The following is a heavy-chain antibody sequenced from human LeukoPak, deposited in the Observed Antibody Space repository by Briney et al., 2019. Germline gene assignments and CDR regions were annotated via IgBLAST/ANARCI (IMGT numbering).Heavy chain of an antibody. V-gene: IGHV4-34*01. Sequence: SETLSLTCAVYGGSFSGYYWSWIRQPPGKGLEWIGEINHSGSTNYNPSLKSRVTISVDTPKNQFSLKLSSVTAADTAVYFCARGGVSSSGYFAFDYWGQGTLVTVSS. CDR2: INHSGST. J-gene: IGHJ4*02. CDR3: ARGGVSSSGYFAFDY. CDR1: GGSFSGYY. D-gene: IGHD3-22*01.